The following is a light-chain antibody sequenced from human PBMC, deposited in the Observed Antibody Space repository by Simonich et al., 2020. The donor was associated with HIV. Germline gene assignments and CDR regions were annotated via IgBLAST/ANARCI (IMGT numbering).Light chain of an antibody. V-gene: IGKV1-39*01. CDR2: AAS. CDR1: QSITNY. Sequence: DIQMTQSPSSLSASVGDRVTITCRASQSITNYLNWVQQKPAKAPRLLIYAASSLQSGVPSRFSGSGSGTDFTLSISSLQPEDFATYYCQQSYNTLLTFGGGTKVEIK. J-gene: IGKJ4*01. CDR3: QQSYNTLLT.